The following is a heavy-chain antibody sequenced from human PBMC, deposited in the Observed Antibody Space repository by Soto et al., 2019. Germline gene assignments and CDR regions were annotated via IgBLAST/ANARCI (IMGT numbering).Heavy chain of an antibody. D-gene: IGHD1-1*01. CDR2: IDPSDSYT. CDR3: ATHVIGARGWVDDPL. Sequence: EVQLVQSGAEVKKPGESLRISCKGSGYSFTSYWISWVRQMPGKGLEWMGRIDPSDSYTNYSPSFQGHVTISADKSITTAYLQWSSLTASDTAMYYCATHVIGARGWVDDPLWGQGTLVTVSS. V-gene: IGHV5-10-1*01. CDR1: GYSFTSYW. J-gene: IGHJ4*02.